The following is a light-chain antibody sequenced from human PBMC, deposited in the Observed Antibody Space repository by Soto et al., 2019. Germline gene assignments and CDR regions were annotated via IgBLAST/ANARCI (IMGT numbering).Light chain of an antibody. CDR1: QSISSW. Sequence: DRVTITCRASQSISSWLAWYQQKPGKAPKLLIYDASSLKSGVPSRFSGSGSGTEFTLTISSLQPDDFATYYCQQYNSYSYTFGQGTKVDI. V-gene: IGKV1-5*01. CDR3: QQYNSYSYT. J-gene: IGKJ2*01. CDR2: DAS.